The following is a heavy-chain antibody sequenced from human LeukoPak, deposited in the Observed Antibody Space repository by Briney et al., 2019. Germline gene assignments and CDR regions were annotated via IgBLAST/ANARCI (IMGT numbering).Heavy chain of an antibody. Sequence: WGSLTQTFAASGFTFRNYYMTWIRQAPGKGLEWVSYISASGDTIYYEDSVRGRFTISRDNAKNSLYLDMNTLKAEDTAVYYCARDPSWEIISYFDYWGQGTLATVSS. CDR1: GFTFRNYY. CDR2: ISASGDTI. J-gene: IGHJ4*02. CDR3: ARDPSWEIISYFDY. D-gene: IGHD1-26*01. V-gene: IGHV3-11*04.